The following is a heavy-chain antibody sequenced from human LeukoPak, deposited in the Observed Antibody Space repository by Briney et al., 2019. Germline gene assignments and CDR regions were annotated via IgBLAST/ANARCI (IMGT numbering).Heavy chain of an antibody. D-gene: IGHD6-19*01. CDR3: ARGQVSSGWYWGSYYYYGMDV. CDR2: MNPNSGNT. J-gene: IGHJ6*02. V-gene: IGHV1-8*01. CDR1: GYTFTSYD. Sequence: ASVKVSCKASGYTFTSYDINWVRQATGQGLEWMGWMNPNSGNTGYAQKFQGRVTMTRNTSISTAYMELSSLRSEDTAVYYCARGQVSSGWYWGSYYYYGMDVWGQGTTVTASS.